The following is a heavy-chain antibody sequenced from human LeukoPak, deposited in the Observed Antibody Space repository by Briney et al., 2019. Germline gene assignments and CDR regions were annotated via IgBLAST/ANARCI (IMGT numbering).Heavy chain of an antibody. J-gene: IGHJ4*02. CDR2: IIPIFGTA. Sequence: ASVTVSCKASGGTFSSYAISWVRQAPGQGLEWMGGIIPIFGTANYAQRFQGRVTITADESTSTAYMELSSLRSEDTAVYYCARSDDYGENDYWGQGTLVTVSS. D-gene: IGHD4-17*01. CDR1: GGTFSSYA. V-gene: IGHV1-69*01. CDR3: ARSDDYGENDY.